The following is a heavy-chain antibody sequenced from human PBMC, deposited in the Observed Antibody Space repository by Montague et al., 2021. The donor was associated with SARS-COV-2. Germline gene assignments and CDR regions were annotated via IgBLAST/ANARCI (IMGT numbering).Heavy chain of an antibody. CDR3: ARQRRGGLVSTPRFFDY. CDR1: GGSISSNSYY. D-gene: IGHD6-19*01. CDR2: IYYSGST. V-gene: IGHV4-39*01. J-gene: IGHJ4*02. Sequence: SETLSLTCTVSGGSISSNSYYWGWIRQPPGKGLEWIGSIYYSGSTYYNPSLKSRVTISVDTSKNQFSLKLSSVTAADTAVYYCARQRRGGLVSTPRFFDYWGQGTLVTVSS.